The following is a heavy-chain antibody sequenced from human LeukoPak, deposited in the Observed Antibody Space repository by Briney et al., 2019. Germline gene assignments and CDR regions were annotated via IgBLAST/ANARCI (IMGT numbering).Heavy chain of an antibody. V-gene: IGHV4-31*02. Sequence: LRLSCAASGFTFSDYYMSWIRQHPGKGLEWIGYTSYSGSTYYNPSLMSRITISVDRSQNQFSLKMRDVAAADTAVYFCATAEWEYFYFGSWGQGALVAVSS. CDR1: GFTFSDYY. J-gene: IGHJ4*02. D-gene: IGHD1-26*01. CDR2: TSYSGST. CDR3: ATAEWEYFYFGS.